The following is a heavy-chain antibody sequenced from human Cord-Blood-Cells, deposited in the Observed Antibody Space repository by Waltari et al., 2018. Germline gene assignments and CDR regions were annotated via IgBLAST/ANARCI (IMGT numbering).Heavy chain of an antibody. CDR3: ARGLGGFDY. J-gene: IGHJ4*02. Sequence: QVQLQQWGAGLLKPSETLSLTCAVHGGSFSVYYWSWIRQPPGKGLEWIGEINHSGSTNYNPSLKSRVTISVDTSKNQFSLKLSSVTAADTAVYYCARGLGGFDYWGQGTLVTVSS. V-gene: IGHV4-34*01. CDR2: INHSGST. CDR1: GGSFSVYY. D-gene: IGHD3-16*01.